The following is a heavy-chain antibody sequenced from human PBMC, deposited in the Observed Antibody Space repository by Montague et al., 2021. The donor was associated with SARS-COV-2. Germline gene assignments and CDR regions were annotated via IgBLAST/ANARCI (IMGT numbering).Heavy chain of an antibody. D-gene: IGHD3-3*01. Sequence: SLRLSCAASGFTFSSYWMHWVRQAPGKGLVWVSRINSDGSSTSYANSVKGRSTISRDNAKNTLYLQMNSLRAEDTAVYYCARDRFWGVVPFDPWGQGTLVTVSS. V-gene: IGHV3-74*01. CDR2: INSDGSST. CDR3: ARDRFWGVVPFDP. CDR1: GFTFSSYW. J-gene: IGHJ5*02.